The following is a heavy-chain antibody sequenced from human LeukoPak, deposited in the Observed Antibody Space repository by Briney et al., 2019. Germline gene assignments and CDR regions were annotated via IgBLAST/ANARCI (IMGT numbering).Heavy chain of an antibody. CDR2: INPNSGGT. CDR1: GYTFTGYY. J-gene: IGHJ5*02. V-gene: IGHV1-2*02. CDR3: ARPWGYCSGGSCYYHWFDP. Sequence: ASVKVSCKASGYTFTGYYMHWVRQAPGQGLEWMGWINPNSGGTNYAQKFQGRVTMTRDTSISTAYMELSRLRSDDTAVYYCARPWGYCSGGSCYYHWFDPWGQGTLVTVSS. D-gene: IGHD2-15*01.